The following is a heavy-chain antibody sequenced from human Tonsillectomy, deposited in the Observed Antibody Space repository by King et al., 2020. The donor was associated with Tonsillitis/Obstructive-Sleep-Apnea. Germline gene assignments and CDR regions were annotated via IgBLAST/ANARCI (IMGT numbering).Heavy chain of an antibody. V-gene: IGHV3-74*01. CDR1: GFTFSSYW. CDR3: ARDTPNDFWSGLIYYYYYYMDV. Sequence: VQLVESGGGLVQPGGSLRLSCAASGFTFSSYWMHWVRQAPGKGLVWVSRINSDGSSTSYADSGKGGFTISRDNAKNTLYLQMNSLRAEDTAVYYCARDTPNDFWSGLIYYYYYYMDVWGKGTTVTVSS. D-gene: IGHD3-3*01. J-gene: IGHJ6*03. CDR2: INSDGSST.